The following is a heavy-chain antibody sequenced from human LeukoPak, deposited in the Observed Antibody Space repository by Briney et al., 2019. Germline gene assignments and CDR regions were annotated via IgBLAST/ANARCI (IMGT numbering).Heavy chain of an antibody. CDR2: INPNSGGT. D-gene: IGHD5-18*01. Sequence: AAVKVSCKASVYTFTGYYRHWVRQARGQGLEWVRGINPNSGGTNYEENFQGRVTMTRNTSISTAYMQLRRLRSDDTAVYYCARGVHRISYSSRGGGLGYWGQGTLVTVSS. V-gene: IGHV1-2*02. J-gene: IGHJ4*02. CDR1: VYTFTGYY. CDR3: ARGVHRISYSSRGGGLGY.